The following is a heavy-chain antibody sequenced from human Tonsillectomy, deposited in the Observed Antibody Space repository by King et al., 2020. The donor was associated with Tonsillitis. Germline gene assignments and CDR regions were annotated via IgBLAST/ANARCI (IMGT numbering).Heavy chain of an antibody. V-gene: IGHV3-30*02. CDR2: IRYDGSNK. Sequence: VQLVESGGGMVQPGGSLRLSCAASGFTFSSYGMHWVRQAPGKGLEWVAFIRYDGSNKDYTDSVKGRFTISRDNSKNSLYLQMNSLRAEDTAVYYCAKDGGSGSYSPYYFDYWGQGTLVTVSS. CDR3: AKDGGSGSYSPYYFDY. CDR1: GFTFSSYG. D-gene: IGHD1-26*01. J-gene: IGHJ4*02.